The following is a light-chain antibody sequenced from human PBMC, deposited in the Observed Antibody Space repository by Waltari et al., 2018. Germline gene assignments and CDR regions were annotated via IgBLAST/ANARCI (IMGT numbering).Light chain of an antibody. CDR2: EVS. CDR1: SSDVGDYNY. J-gene: IGLJ2*01. CDR3: SSYAGNNNVV. V-gene: IGLV2-8*01. Sequence: QSALTQPPSASGSLGQSVTISCTGNSSDVGDYNYVSWYHHHPGKDPKLMIYEVSKRPSGVPDRLSCSRSGNTAALAVSGLRAEDEADYYCSSYAGNNNVVVGGGTKLTVL.